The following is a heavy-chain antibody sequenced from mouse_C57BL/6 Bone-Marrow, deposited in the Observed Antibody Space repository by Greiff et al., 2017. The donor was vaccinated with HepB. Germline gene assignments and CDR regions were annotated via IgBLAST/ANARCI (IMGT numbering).Heavy chain of an antibody. Sequence: EVKLVESGGDLVKPGGSLKLSCAASGFTFSSYGMSWVRQTPDKRLEWVATISSGGSYTYYPDSVKGRFTISRDNAKNTLYLQMSSLKSEDTAMYYCARQAGDYWGQGTTLTVSS. CDR3: ARQAGDY. CDR1: GFTFSSYG. V-gene: IGHV5-6*02. J-gene: IGHJ2*01. CDR2: ISSGGSYT.